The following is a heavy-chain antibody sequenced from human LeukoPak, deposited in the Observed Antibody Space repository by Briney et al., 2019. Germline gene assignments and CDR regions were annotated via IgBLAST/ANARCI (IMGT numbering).Heavy chain of an antibody. CDR3: ARSRSGWYGDY. CDR2: INPNSGGT. J-gene: IGHJ4*02. Sequence: ASVKVSCKASGYTFTDHYMHWVRQAPGQGLEWMGRINPNSGGTSSARKFQGRVTVTRDTSISTVYMELSRLTSDDTAVYFCARSRSGWYGDYWGQGTLVTVSS. V-gene: IGHV1-2*06. D-gene: IGHD6-19*01. CDR1: GYTFTDHY.